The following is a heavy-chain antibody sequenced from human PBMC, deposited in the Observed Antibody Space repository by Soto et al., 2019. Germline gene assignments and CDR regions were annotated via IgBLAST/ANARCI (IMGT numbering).Heavy chain of an antibody. CDR3: ATDRLLLTGFDY. CDR2: FGPEDGET. V-gene: IGHV1-24*01. Sequence: ASVKVSCKVSGYTLTELSMHWVRQAPGKGLEWMGGFGPEDGETIYAQKFQGRVTMTEDTSTDTAYMELSSLRSEDTAVYYCATDRLLLTGFDYWGQGTLVTVSS. CDR1: GYTLTELS. J-gene: IGHJ4*02. D-gene: IGHD3-9*01.